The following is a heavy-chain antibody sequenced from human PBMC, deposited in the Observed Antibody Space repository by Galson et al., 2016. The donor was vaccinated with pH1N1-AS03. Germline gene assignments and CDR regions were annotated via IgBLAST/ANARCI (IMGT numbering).Heavy chain of an antibody. CDR2: IYPLDSDI. J-gene: IGHJ4*02. V-gene: IGHV5-51*01. CDR3: AGHMGNSWHDGRDF. CDR1: RDSFTNHW. D-gene: IGHD2-8*01. Sequence: QSGAEVKKPGESLKISCKGSRDSFTNHWIAWVRQMTGKGLEWMAIIYPLDSDIRYSPSFQGQVTISADMSISTAYLDWSSLTASDTAIYYCAGHMGNSWHDGRDFWGPGTLVAVSS.